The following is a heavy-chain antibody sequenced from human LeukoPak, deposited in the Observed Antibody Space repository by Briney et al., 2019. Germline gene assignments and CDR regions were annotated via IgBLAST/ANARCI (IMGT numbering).Heavy chain of an antibody. V-gene: IGHV3-23*01. D-gene: IGHD2-21*02. J-gene: IGHJ4*02. CDR2: ISGSGAST. CDR3: AKDMARESVTAIYFDY. CDR1: RFTSRSYA. Sequence: PGGSLRLSCVASRFTSRSYAMSWVRQAPGKGLESVSAISGSGASTYYADSVKGRFTISRDNSKNTLYLQMNSLRAEDTAVYYCAKDMARESVTAIYFDYWGQGTLVTVSS.